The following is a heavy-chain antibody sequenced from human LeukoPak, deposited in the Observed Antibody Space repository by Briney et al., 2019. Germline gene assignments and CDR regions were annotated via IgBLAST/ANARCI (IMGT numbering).Heavy chain of an antibody. Sequence: PSETLSLTCTVSGYSISSSGFYWAWIRQPPGKGLEWIGSFYYSESTDYNPSLKSRVTISVDTSKNQFSLRLTSVTAADTAMYYCATHPRSRSGYDVSDYWGQGTLVTVSS. V-gene: IGHV4-39*01. D-gene: IGHD5-12*01. CDR2: FYYSEST. CDR1: GYSISSSGFY. CDR3: ATHPRSRSGYDVSDY. J-gene: IGHJ4*02.